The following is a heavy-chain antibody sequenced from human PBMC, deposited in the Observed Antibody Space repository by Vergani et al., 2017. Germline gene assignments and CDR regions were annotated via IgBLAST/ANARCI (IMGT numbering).Heavy chain of an antibody. V-gene: IGHV4-39*01. Sequence: QMQLQESGPGLVKASETLSLTCTVSGDSIISRSYYWGWIRQPPGKGLEWIGSIYNSGNGDSSSSLKSRVTISADTSKNQFSLRLTSVTAADTAVYYCASDKYYSXSTSHFRGRYFDVWGRGTLVTVPS. CDR1: GDSIISRSYY. D-gene: IGHD3-16*01. CDR2: IYNSGNG. CDR3: ASDKYYSXSTSHFRGRYFDV. J-gene: IGHJ2*01.